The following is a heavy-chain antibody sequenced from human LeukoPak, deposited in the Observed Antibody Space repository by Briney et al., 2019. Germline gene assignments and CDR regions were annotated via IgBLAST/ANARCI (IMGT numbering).Heavy chain of an antibody. CDR3: ARDALYYYGMDV. J-gene: IGHJ6*02. CDR1: GFTFSDYY. V-gene: IGHV3-11*01. CDR2: ISSSGSTI. Sequence: GGSLRLSCAASGFTFSDYYMSWIRQASGKGREWVSYISSSGSTIYYADSVKGRFTISRDNAKNSLYLQMNSLRAEDTAVYYCARDALYYYGMDVWGQGTTVTVSS.